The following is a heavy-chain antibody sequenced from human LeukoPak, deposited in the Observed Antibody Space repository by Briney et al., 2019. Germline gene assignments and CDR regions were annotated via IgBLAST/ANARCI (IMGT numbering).Heavy chain of an antibody. CDR2: IYSGGST. J-gene: IGHJ6*03. CDR1: GFTVSSNY. CDR3: ARDGCSGGSCYSFRSYYYYYMDV. V-gene: IGHV3-53*01. D-gene: IGHD2-15*01. Sequence: QPGGSLRLSCAASGFTVSSNYMSWVRQAPGKGLEWVSVIYSGGSTYYADSVKGRFTISRDNSKNTLYLQMNSLRAEDTAVYYCARDGCSGGSCYSFRSYYYYYMDVWGKGTTVTVSS.